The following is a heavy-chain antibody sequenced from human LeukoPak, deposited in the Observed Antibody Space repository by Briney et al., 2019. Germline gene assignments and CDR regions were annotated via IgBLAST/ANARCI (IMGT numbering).Heavy chain of an antibody. D-gene: IGHD5-24*01. J-gene: IGHJ2*01. CDR3: ARPLGNGFSYWYFDL. CDR1: GDSISNYY. Sequence: SETLSLTCTVSGDSISNYYRSWIRQPPGKGLEWIGYINYSGSTNSNPSLESRVTISIDTSKNQVSLQLRSVTAADTAVYYCARPLGNGFSYWYFDLWGRGTLVTVSP. V-gene: IGHV4-59*08. CDR2: INYSGST.